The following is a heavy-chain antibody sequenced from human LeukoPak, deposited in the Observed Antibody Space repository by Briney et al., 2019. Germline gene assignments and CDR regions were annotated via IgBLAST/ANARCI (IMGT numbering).Heavy chain of an antibody. CDR1: GYSFTSYW. CDR2: IIPIFGTA. CDR3: ASFYGSGSLIGYYYYAMDV. J-gene: IGHJ6*02. Sequence: KISCKGSGYSFTSYWIGWVRQAPGQGLEWMGGIIPIFGTANYPQKFQGRVTITADESTNTAYMELSSLRSEDTAVYYCASFYGSGSLIGYYYYAMDVWGQGTTVTVSS. D-gene: IGHD3-10*01. V-gene: IGHV1-69*01.